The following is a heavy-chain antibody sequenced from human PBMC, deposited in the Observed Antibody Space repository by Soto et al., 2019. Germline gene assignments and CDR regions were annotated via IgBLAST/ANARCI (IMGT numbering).Heavy chain of an antibody. CDR3: AKKLYSGTYYDLES. J-gene: IGHJ1*01. V-gene: IGHV3-23*01. CDR2: MSESGDIV. Sequence: GGSLRLSCKGSGFIFRDYAMTWVRQGPGKGLEWVSTMSESGDIVSYRDSVKGRFTMSRDLSSSTLYLEMNGLRAEDTAMYYCAKKLYSGTYYDLESWGPGTLVTVSS. CDR1: GFIFRDYA. D-gene: IGHD1-26*01.